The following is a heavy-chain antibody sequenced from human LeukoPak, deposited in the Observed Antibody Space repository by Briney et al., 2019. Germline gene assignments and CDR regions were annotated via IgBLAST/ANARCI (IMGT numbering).Heavy chain of an antibody. CDR3: ATIVGATHRHNWFDP. CDR1: GFTFSSYA. J-gene: IGHJ5*02. D-gene: IGHD1-26*01. CDR2: ISGSGGST. V-gene: IGHV3-23*01. Sequence: GGSLRLSCAASGFTFSSYAMSWVRQAPGKGLEWVSAISGSGGSTYYADSVKGRFTISRDNSKNTLYLQMNSLRAEDTAVYYCATIVGATHRHNWFDPWGQGTLVTVSS.